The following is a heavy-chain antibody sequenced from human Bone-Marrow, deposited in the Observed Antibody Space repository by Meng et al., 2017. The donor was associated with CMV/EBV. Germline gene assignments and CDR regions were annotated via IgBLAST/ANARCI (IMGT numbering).Heavy chain of an antibody. Sequence: SETLSLTCAVYGGSFSGYYWSWIRQPPGKGLEWIGEINHSGSTNYNPSLKSRVTISVDTSKNQFSLKLSSVTAADTAVYYCARGPKRVRGVVVLYYFDYWGHGTLVTVSS. CDR2: INHSGST. CDR1: GGSFSGYY. J-gene: IGHJ4*01. CDR3: ARGPKRVRGVVVLYYFDY. D-gene: IGHD3-10*01. V-gene: IGHV4-34*01.